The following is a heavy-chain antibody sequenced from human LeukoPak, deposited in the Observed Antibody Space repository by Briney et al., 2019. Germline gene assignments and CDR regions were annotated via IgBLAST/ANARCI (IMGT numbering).Heavy chain of an antibody. V-gene: IGHV1-69*13. Sequence: ASVKVSCKASGGTFSSYAISWVRQAPGQGLEWMGVIIPIFGTANYAQKFQGRVTITADESTSTAYMELSSLRSEDTAVYYCARGDLGYCSSTSCYAWGNYYYYYMDVWGKGTTVTVSS. CDR2: IIPIFGTA. J-gene: IGHJ6*03. D-gene: IGHD2-2*01. CDR1: GGTFSSYA. CDR3: ARGDLGYCSSTSCYAWGNYYYYYMDV.